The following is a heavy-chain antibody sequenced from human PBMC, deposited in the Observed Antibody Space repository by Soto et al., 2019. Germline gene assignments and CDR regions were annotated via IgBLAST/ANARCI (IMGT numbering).Heavy chain of an antibody. Sequence: EVQLVESGGGLVQPGGSLRLSCAASGFTFSSYWMSWVRQAPGKGLEWVANIKHDGSEKYYVDSVKGRFTISRDNAKNSLYLQMNSLRAEDTAVYYCARCVKSGPPSNWFDPWGQGTLFTVSS. V-gene: IGHV3-7*01. D-gene: IGHD1-26*01. CDR2: IKHDGSEK. CDR1: GFTFSSYW. CDR3: ARCVKSGPPSNWFDP. J-gene: IGHJ5*02.